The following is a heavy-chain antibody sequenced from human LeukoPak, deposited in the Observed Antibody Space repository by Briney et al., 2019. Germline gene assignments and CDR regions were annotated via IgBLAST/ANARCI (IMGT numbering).Heavy chain of an antibody. CDR1: GFTFSSYW. CDR2: ISSDGSRI. J-gene: IGHJ3*02. V-gene: IGHV3-74*01. CDR3: ARDNGRNGFDI. Sequence: GGSLRLSCAASGFTFSSYWMHWVRQAPRKGLVWVSRISSDGSRISYADSVKGRFTISRDDAKKTLDLQMNSLRAEDTAVYFCARDNGRNGFDIWGQGTMVTVSS.